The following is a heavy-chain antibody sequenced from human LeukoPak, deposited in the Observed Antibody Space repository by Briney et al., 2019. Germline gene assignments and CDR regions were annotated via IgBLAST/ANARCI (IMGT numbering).Heavy chain of an antibody. J-gene: IGHJ6*03. CDR3: ASHSYYYDSSGTHPGYYYYYMDV. CDR1: GYSFTSYW. Sequence: GESLKISCKGSGYSFTSYWIGWVRQRPGQGLEWMGIIYPGDSDTRYSPSFQGQVTISADKSISTAYLQWSSLKASDTAMYYCASHSYYYDSSGTHPGYYYYYMDVWGKGTTVTVSS. V-gene: IGHV5-51*01. D-gene: IGHD3-22*01. CDR2: IYPGDSDT.